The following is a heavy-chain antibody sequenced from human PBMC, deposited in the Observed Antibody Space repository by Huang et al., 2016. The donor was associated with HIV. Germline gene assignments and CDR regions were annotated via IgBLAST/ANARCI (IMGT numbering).Heavy chain of an antibody. V-gene: IGHV1-69*01. CDR2: VVPMIVAA. Sequence: QVHLVQSGAEVKKPGSSVKVSCKASGDSFTSLPINWVRPAPGQGLEWSGGVVPMIVAASYAQKFRGRVTSSADEATSTSYMELSRLRSDDTAMYYCATSTPMLGESGGWSGKVVITENVPYVDWGQGTLVTVSS. D-gene: IGHD3-22*01. CDR1: GDSFTSLP. CDR3: ATSTPMLGESGGWSGKVVITENVPYVD. J-gene: IGHJ4*02.